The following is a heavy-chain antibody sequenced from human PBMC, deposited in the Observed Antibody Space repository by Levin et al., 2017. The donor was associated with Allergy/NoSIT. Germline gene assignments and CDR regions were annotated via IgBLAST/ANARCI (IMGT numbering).Heavy chain of an antibody. CDR3: TRDHNGGLYFYYMDV. J-gene: IGHJ6*03. V-gene: IGHV3-15*01. D-gene: IGHD2-8*01. Sequence: GGSLRLSCAASGIRVSDAWMSWVRQVPGKGLEWVGRINTKSYGDTIEYAAPVNGRFTISRDDSKNTVDLQMDSLKTEDTGMYYCTRDHNGGLYFYYMDVWGEGTTVTVSS. CDR1: GIRVSDAW. CDR2: INTKSYGDTI.